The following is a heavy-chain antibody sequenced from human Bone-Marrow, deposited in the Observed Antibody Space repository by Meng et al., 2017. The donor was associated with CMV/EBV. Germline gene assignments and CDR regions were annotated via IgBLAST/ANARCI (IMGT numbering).Heavy chain of an antibody. V-gene: IGHV1-8*01. CDR2: MNPNSGST. CDR3: ARGLPAWFGVVSLYYYGMDV. D-gene: IGHD3-3*01. CDR1: GYTFTSFD. J-gene: IGHJ6*02. Sequence: ASVKVSCKTSGYTFTSFDINWVRQATGQGLEWMGWMNPNSGSTGYAQKFQGRVTITRNTSISTAYMELSSLRSEDTAVYYCARGLPAWFGVVSLYYYGMDVWGQGTTVTVSS.